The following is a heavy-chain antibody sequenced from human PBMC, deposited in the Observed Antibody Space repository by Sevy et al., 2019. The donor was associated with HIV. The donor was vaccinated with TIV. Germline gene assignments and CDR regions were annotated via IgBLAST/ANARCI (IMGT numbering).Heavy chain of an antibody. D-gene: IGHD2-2*01. V-gene: IGHV3-23*01. CDR2: ISGSGGST. CDR3: AKDVVPAAMLTLYYGMDV. Sequence: GGSLRLSCAASGFTFSSYAMSWVRQAPGKGLEWVSAISGSGGSTYYADSVKGRFTISRDNSKNTLYLQMNSLRAEDKAVYYCAKDVVPAAMLTLYYGMDVWGQGTTVTVSS. J-gene: IGHJ6*02. CDR1: GFTFSSYA.